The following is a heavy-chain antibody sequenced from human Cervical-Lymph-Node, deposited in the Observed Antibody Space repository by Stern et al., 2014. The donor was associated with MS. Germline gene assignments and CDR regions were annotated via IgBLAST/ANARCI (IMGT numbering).Heavy chain of an antibody. Sequence: VQLVESGAEVMKPWASMKVSCTASGYTFIGYYIHWVRQAPGQGLEWMGRVNPYRGDTDYALKFQGRVSMTGDTSSNTVYMEQSRLTSDDTAVYYCERESLHKSFCGSPRCYMGYWGQGTLVTVSS. V-gene: IGHV1-2*06. CDR3: ERESLHKSFCGSPRCYMGY. CDR1: GYTFIGYY. D-gene: IGHD2-2*01. J-gene: IGHJ4*02. CDR2: VNPYRGDT.